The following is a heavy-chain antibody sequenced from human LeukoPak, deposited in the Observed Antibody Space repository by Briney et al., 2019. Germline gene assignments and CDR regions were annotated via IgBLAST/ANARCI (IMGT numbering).Heavy chain of an antibody. CDR1: GGTFSSYA. CDR3: AGAGSGSGYPLDY. CDR2: IIPIFGIA. J-gene: IGHJ4*02. V-gene: IGHV1-69*04. D-gene: IGHD3-3*01. Sequence: GASVKVSCKASGGTFSSYAISWVRQAPGQGLEWMGRIIPIFGIANYAQKFQGRVTITADKSTSTAYMELSSLRSEDTAVYYCAGAGSGSGYPLDYWGQGTLVTVSP.